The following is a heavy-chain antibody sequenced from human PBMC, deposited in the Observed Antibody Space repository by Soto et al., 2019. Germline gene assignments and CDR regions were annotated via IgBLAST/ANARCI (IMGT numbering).Heavy chain of an antibody. J-gene: IGHJ6*03. V-gene: IGHV1-3*01. CDR2: INAGNGDT. CDR3: ARDLNLISTYYNHSYNRRKD. D-gene: IGHD5-18*01. CDR1: GYAFTIYG. Sequence: SENLACKASGYAFTIYGLHWVRRVPRQRIEWTGWINAGNGDTKYSEKFQGRVTITRDTSASTAYRELSSLRSEDTAVYYCARDLNLISTYYNHSYNRRKDWGKVT.